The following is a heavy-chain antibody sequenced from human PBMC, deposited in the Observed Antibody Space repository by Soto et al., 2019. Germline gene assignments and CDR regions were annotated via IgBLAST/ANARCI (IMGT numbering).Heavy chain of an antibody. D-gene: IGHD6-13*01. Sequence: QVQLVQSGAEVKKPGSSVKVSCKASGGTFSSYAISWVRQAPGQGLEWMGGIIPIFGTANYAQKFQGRVTITADESTSTAYMELSSLGSEDTAVYYCARDRWAAAGTFDYYYYGMDVWGQGTTVTVSS. CDR1: GGTFSSYA. V-gene: IGHV1-69*01. CDR2: IIPIFGTA. CDR3: ARDRWAAAGTFDYYYYGMDV. J-gene: IGHJ6*02.